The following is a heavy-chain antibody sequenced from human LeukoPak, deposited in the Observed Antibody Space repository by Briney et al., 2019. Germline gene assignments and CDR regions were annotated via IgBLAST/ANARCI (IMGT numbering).Heavy chain of an antibody. CDR1: GGSISSSSYY. CDR2: IYYSGST. CDR3: ARLVVQPLYYFDY. D-gene: IGHD5-18*01. J-gene: IGHJ4*02. Sequence: SETLSLTCTVSGGSISSSSYYWGWIRQPPGKGLEWIGSIYYSGSTYYNPSLKSRVTISVDMSKNQFSLKLSSVTAADTAVYYCARLVVQPLYYFDYWGQGTLVTVSS. V-gene: IGHV4-39*01.